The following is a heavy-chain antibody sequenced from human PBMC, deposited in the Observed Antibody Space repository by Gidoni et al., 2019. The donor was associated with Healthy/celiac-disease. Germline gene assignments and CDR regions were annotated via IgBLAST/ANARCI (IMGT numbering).Heavy chain of an antibody. Sequence: YSGSTYYNPSLKSRVTISVDTSKNQFSLKLSSVTAADTAVYYCARDFRHYYDSSGYWGAFDIWGQGTMVTVSS. CDR2: YSGST. D-gene: IGHD3-22*01. V-gene: IGHV4-30-4*01. CDR3: ARDFRHYYDSSGYWGAFDI. J-gene: IGHJ3*02.